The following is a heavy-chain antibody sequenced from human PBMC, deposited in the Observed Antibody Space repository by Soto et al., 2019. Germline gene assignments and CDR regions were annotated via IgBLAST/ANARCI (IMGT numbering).Heavy chain of an antibody. D-gene: IGHD3-9*01. CDR3: ARLEGLATISYYFDY. Sequence: PSETPSLTCTVSGGSISSDNYYWCWILHPPGKGLEWIGSIYYRGNTYYNPSLKTRVTISLDKSKSQFSLKLNSVTAADSAVYFCARLEGLATISYYFDYWGQGTLVTVS. CDR2: IYYRGNT. J-gene: IGHJ4*02. V-gene: IGHV4-39*01. CDR1: GGSISSDNYY.